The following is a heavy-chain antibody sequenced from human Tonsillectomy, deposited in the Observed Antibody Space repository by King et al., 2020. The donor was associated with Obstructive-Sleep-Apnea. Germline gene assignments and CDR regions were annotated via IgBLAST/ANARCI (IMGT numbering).Heavy chain of an antibody. CDR1: GGSISSRSY. Sequence: LQLQESGPGLVKPSETLSLTCTVSGGSISSRSYWCGIRLPPGNGRECSVHSYYSGITYYNPSLRSRVTISVDTPKNPFSLELNTVTHADTAVYYCARSDRDIAMGLFDYWGQGTLVTVSS. CDR2: SYYSGIT. V-gene: IGHV4-39*07. CDR3: ARSDRDIAMGLFDY. J-gene: IGHJ4*02. D-gene: IGHD5-18*01.